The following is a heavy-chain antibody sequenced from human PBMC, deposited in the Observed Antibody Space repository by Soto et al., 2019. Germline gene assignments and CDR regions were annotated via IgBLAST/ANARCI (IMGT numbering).Heavy chain of an antibody. CDR2: ISSSSSYI. J-gene: IGHJ4*02. CDR3: ARVVVVPAAGIDY. CDR1: GFTFSSYS. V-gene: IGHV3-21*01. D-gene: IGHD2-2*01. Sequence: EVQLVESGGGLVKPGGSLRLSCAASGFTFSSYSMYWVRQAPGKGLEWVSSISSSSSYIYYADSVKGRFTISRDNAKNSLYLQMNSLRAEDTAVYYCARVVVVPAAGIDYWGQGTLVTVSS.